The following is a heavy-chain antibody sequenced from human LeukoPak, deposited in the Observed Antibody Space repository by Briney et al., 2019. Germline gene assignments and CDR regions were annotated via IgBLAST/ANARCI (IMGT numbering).Heavy chain of an antibody. Sequence: GRSLRLSCAASGFTFSSYSMNWVRQAPGKGLEWVSYISSSSSTIYYANSVKGRFTISRDSAKNSLYLQMNSLRAEDTAVYYCARDGQTGEWLLYPLYYGMDVWGQGTTVTVSS. CDR3: ARDGQTGEWLLYPLYYGMDV. J-gene: IGHJ6*02. CDR2: ISSSSSTI. D-gene: IGHD3-3*01. V-gene: IGHV3-48*01. CDR1: GFTFSSYS.